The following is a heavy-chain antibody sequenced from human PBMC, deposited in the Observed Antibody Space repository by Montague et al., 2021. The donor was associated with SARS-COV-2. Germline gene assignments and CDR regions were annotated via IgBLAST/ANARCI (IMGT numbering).Heavy chain of an antibody. CDR2: IIPILGIA. V-gene: IGHV1-69*04. D-gene: IGHD6-19*01. J-gene: IGHJ6*02. CDR1: GGTFSSYA. Sequence: SIKVSFKASGGTFSSYAISWVQQAPGQGLEWMGRIIPILGIANYAQKFQGRVTITADKSTSTAYMELSSLRSEDTAVYYCARGTAVAGTGYYYYGMDVWGQGTTVTVSS. CDR3: ARGTAVAGTGYYYYGMDV.